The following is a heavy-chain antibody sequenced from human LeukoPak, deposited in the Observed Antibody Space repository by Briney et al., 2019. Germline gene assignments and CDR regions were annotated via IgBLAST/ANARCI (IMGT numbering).Heavy chain of an antibody. V-gene: IGHV4-30-4*01. CDR2: ISHSGTT. CDR3: VRGKVAEP. CDR1: GVSVYSSDHY. J-gene: IGHJ5*02. Sequence: PSETLSLTCTVSGVSVYSSDHYWSWIRQTPGKGLEWIGYISHSGTTYYNPSLKSRVTIAVDTSKNQFFLILSSMTIADTAIYYCVRGKVAEPWGQGSLVTVSS.